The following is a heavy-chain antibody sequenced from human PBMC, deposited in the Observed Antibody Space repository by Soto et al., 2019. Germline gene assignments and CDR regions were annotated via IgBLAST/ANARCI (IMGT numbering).Heavy chain of an antibody. Sequence: GGSLRLSCAASGFTFSSYSMNWVRQAPGKGLEWVSSISSSSSYIYYADSVKGRFTIPRDNAKNSLYLQMNSLRAEDTAVYYCARDRIQLWQYGGNFDYWGQGTLVTVSS. CDR2: ISSSSSYI. V-gene: IGHV3-21*01. J-gene: IGHJ4*02. CDR1: GFTFSSYS. CDR3: ARDRIQLWQYGGNFDY. D-gene: IGHD5-18*01.